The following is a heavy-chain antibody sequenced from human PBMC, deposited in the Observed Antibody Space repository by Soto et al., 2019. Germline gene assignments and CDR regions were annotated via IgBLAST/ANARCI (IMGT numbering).Heavy chain of an antibody. CDR2: ISGGGGTT. V-gene: IGHV3-23*01. Sequence: EVQLLESGGGLAQPGGSLRVSCAASGFPFRSYAMSWVHQAPGKGLEWVSAISGGGGTTYNADSVKGRFTISRDNSKNTLYLQMNGLRAEDTAVYYCAKGVTAFDIWGQGTMVTVSS. CDR1: GFPFRSYA. CDR3: AKGVTAFDI. J-gene: IGHJ3*02. D-gene: IGHD2-21*02.